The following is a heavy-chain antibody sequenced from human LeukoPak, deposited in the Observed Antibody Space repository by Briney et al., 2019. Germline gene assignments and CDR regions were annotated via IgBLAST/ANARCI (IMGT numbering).Heavy chain of an antibody. V-gene: IGHV4-34*01. CDR3: ARFSSIAAAFDY. J-gene: IGHJ4*02. Sequence: SETLSLTCTVSGGSISSYYWSWIRQPPGKGLEWIGEINHSGSTNYNPSLKSRVTMSVDTSKNQFSLNLSSVTAADTAVYYCARFSSIAAAFDYWGLGTLVTVSS. D-gene: IGHD6-13*01. CDR2: INHSGST. CDR1: GGSISSYY.